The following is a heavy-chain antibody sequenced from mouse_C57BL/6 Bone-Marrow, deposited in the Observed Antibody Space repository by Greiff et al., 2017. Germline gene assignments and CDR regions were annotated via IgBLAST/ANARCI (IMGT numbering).Heavy chain of an antibody. CDR1: GFTFSSYT. CDR3: ARHDYYGSSYGFAY. D-gene: IGHD1-1*01. Sequence: DVMLVESGGGLVKPGGSLKLSCAASGFTFSSYTMSWVRQTPEKRLEWVATISGGGGNTYYPDSVKGRFTISRDNAKNTLYLQMSSLRSEDTALYYCARHDYYGSSYGFAYWGQGTLVTVSA. V-gene: IGHV5-9*01. CDR2: ISGGGGNT. J-gene: IGHJ3*01.